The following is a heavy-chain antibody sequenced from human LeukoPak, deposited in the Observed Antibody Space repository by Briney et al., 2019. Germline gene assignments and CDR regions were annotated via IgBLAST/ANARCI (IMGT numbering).Heavy chain of an antibody. Sequence: PGRSLILSCAASGFTFSSYAMQWVRQAPDKRLEYVSGMDDTGAHTYYADSVKGRFTMSRDNSRDTLYLQMDSLRPEDTAVYYCARDGKAKNDYWGQGTLVTVST. CDR3: ARDGKAKNDY. D-gene: IGHD1-26*01. CDR1: GFTFSSYA. J-gene: IGHJ4*02. CDR2: MDDTGAHT. V-gene: IGHV3-64*02.